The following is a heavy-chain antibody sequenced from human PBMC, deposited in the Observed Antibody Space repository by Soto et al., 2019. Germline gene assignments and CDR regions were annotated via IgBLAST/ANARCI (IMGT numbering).Heavy chain of an antibody. CDR1: GGSVSSGCCY. CDR3: ARDSPSNLGVNAFDL. D-gene: IGHD3-16*02. V-gene: IGHV4-31*03. J-gene: IGHJ3*01. Sequence: TLSLTCSVSGGSVSSGCCYWSRVCPHPGRGLEWIDIYYDSGRAYNNPSLKSRVIVSVETSQTQFSLNLSSVTAADTAVYYCARDSPSNLGVNAFDLWGPGTMVTVSS. CDR2: YYDSGRA.